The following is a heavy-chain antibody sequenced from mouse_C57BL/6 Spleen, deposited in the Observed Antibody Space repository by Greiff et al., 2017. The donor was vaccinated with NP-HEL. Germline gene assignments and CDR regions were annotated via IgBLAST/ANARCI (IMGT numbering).Heavy chain of an antibody. CDR1: GFSLSTSNMG. Sequence: QVTLKVSGPGILQPSQTLSLTCSFSGFSLSTSNMGIGWIRQPSGKGLEWLAHIWWNDDKYYNPSLKSRLTISKDTSNNQVFLKITSGDTADTATYYGAKTYYYGSSYVAWFAYGGQGTLVTVSA. J-gene: IGHJ3*01. CDR3: AKTYYYGSSYVAWFAY. D-gene: IGHD1-1*01. CDR2: IWWNDDK. V-gene: IGHV8-5*01.